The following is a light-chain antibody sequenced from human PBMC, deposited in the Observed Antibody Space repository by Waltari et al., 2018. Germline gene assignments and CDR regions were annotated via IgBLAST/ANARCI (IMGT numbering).Light chain of an antibody. V-gene: IGKV3-11*01. Sequence: EIVLTQSPVTLSLSPGERATLSCRASQSVGSYLAWYQQKAGQAPRLPIYDAANGATGIPARFSGSGSGTDFTLTISSLEPEDFATYYCLQYKSYPFTFGQGTNLEIK. CDR2: DAA. CDR3: LQYKSYPFT. CDR1: QSVGSY. J-gene: IGKJ2*01.